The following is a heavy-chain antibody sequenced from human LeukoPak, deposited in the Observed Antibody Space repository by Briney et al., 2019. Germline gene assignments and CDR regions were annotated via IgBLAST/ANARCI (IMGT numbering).Heavy chain of an antibody. V-gene: IGHV4-59*11. D-gene: IGHD2-2*01. CDR1: GGSISSHY. J-gene: IGHJ4*02. Sequence: PSETLSLTCTISGGSISSHYWSWLRQPPGKGLEWIGYIYHSGSTYYNPSLKSRVTISVDRSKNQFSLKLSSVTAADTAVYYCARGFTNTFDYWGQGTLVTVSS. CDR3: ARGFTNTFDY. CDR2: IYHSGST.